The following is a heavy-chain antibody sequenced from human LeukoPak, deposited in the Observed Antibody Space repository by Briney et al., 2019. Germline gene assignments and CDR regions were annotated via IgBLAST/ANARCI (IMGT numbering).Heavy chain of an antibody. CDR1: GGSISSYY. Sequence: SETLSLTCTVSGGSISSYYWSWIRQPPGKGLEWIGYIYYSGSTNYNPSLKSRVTISVDTSKNQFSPKLSSVTAADTAVYYCARSPDSSGFHGMDVWGQGTTVTVSS. CDR3: ARSPDSSGFHGMDV. J-gene: IGHJ6*02. CDR2: IYYSGST. D-gene: IGHD3-22*01. V-gene: IGHV4-59*01.